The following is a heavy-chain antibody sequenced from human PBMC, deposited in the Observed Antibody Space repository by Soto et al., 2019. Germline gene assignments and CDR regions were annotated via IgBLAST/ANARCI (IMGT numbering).Heavy chain of an antibody. Sequence: PGGSLRLSCAASGFTFSSYAMSWVRQAPGKGLEWVSAISGSGGSTYYADSVKGRFTISRDNSKNTLYLQMNSLRAEDTAVYYCRGYYYDSSGYYYVPLYYYGMDVWGQGTTVTAP. CDR1: GFTFSSYA. V-gene: IGHV3-23*01. CDR3: RGYYYDSSGYYYVPLYYYGMDV. J-gene: IGHJ6*02. CDR2: ISGSGGST. D-gene: IGHD3-22*01.